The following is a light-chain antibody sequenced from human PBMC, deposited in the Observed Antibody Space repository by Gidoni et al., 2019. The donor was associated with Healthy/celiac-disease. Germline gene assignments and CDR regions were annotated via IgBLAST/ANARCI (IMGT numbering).Light chain of an antibody. J-gene: IGKJ5*01. CDR1: QSVSSY. V-gene: IGKV3-11*01. CDR3: QQRSNWPIT. CDR2: DAS. Sequence: EIVFTQSPATLSLSPGERATLSCSASQSVSSYLAWYQQKPGQAPRLLIYDASNRATGIPARFSGSGSGTDFTLTISSLEPEDFAVYYCQQRSNWPITFXXXTRLEIK.